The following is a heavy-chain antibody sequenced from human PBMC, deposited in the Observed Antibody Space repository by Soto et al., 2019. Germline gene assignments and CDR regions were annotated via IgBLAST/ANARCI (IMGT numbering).Heavy chain of an antibody. D-gene: IGHD1-20*01. J-gene: IGHJ3*02. CDR3: ARHYNWNDFSFDI. Sequence: SETLSLTYAVSGASISSYYWSWIRQPPGKGLEWIGYIYYSGSTNYNPSLKSRVTISVDASKNQFSLKLSSVTAADTAVYHCARHYNWNDFSFDIWGQGTMVTVSS. V-gene: IGHV4-59*08. CDR1: GASISSYY. CDR2: IYYSGST.